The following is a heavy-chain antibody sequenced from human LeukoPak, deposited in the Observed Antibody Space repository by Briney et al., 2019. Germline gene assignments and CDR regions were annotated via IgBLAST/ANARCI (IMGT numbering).Heavy chain of an antibody. Sequence: PGGSLRLSCAASGFTFSSYGMHWVRQAPGKGLEWVAVISYDGSNKYYADSVEGRFTISRDNSKSTLYLQMNSLRAEDTAVYYCAGGETTVVTDDAFDIWGQGTMVTVSS. V-gene: IGHV3-30*03. CDR1: GFTFSSYG. D-gene: IGHD4-23*01. CDR2: ISYDGSNK. CDR3: AGGETTVVTDDAFDI. J-gene: IGHJ3*02.